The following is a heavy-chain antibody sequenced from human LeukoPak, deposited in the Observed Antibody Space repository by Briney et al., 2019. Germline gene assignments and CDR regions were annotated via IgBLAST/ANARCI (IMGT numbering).Heavy chain of an antibody. J-gene: IGHJ4*02. Sequence: PGGSLRLSCAASGFTFSSYAMSWVRQAPGKGLEWVSAISGSGGSTYYADSVKGRFTISRDNSKNTLYLQMNSLRAEDTAVYYCAKGAVVGRGGYDILTGYYPYFDYWGQGTLVTVSS. CDR2: ISGSGGST. CDR1: GFTFSSYA. CDR3: AKGAVVGRGGYDILTGYYPYFDY. D-gene: IGHD3-9*01. V-gene: IGHV3-23*01.